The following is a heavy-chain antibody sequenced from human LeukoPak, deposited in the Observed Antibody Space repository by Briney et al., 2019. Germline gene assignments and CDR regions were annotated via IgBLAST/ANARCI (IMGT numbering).Heavy chain of an antibody. CDR3: ARISYDSSGYYDY. CDR1: GFTFSSYW. CDR2: IDRDGNIT. J-gene: IGHJ4*02. D-gene: IGHD3-22*01. Sequence: GGSLRLSCAASGFTFSSYWMHWVRQTPGKGLVWFSRIDRDGNITSYADSVKGRFTISRDNAKNTLYLQMNSLRAEDTAVYYCARISYDSSGYYDYWGQGTLVTVSS. V-gene: IGHV3-74*01.